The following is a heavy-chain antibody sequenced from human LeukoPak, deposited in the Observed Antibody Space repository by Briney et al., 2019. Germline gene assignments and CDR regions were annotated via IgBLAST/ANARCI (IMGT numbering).Heavy chain of an antibody. V-gene: IGHV1-2*02. CDR3: ARDFWGIAVAGHRGLSEN. D-gene: IGHD6-19*01. Sequence: ASVKVSCKASGYTFTGYYMHWVRQAPGQGLEWMGWINPSSGGTNYAQKFQGRVTMTRDTSISTAYMELSRLRSDDTAVYYCARDFWGIAVAGHRGLSENWGQGTLVTVSS. CDR2: INPSSGGT. J-gene: IGHJ4*02. CDR1: GYTFTGYY.